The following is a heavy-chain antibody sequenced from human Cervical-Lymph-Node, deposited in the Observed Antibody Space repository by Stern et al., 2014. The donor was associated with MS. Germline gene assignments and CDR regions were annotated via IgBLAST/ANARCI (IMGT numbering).Heavy chain of an antibody. CDR2: IYHSGST. V-gene: IGHV4-30-2*01. CDR3: ARAIKRADYFRAFDI. J-gene: IGHJ3*02. D-gene: IGHD2/OR15-2a*01. Sequence: QVQLQESGSGLVKPSQTLSLTCAVSGGSISSGGYSWSWIRQPPGKGLEWIGYIYHSGSTYYNPSLKSRVTISVDRSKNQFSLKLSSVTAADTAVYYCARAIKRADYFRAFDIWGQGTMVTVSS. CDR1: GGSISSGGYS.